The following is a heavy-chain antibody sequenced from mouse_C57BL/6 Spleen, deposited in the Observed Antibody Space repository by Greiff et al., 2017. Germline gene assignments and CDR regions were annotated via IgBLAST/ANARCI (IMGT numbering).Heavy chain of an antibody. J-gene: IGHJ2*01. D-gene: IGHD4-1*01. CDR1: GYAFTNYL. Sequence: QVQLQQSGAELVRPGTSVKVSCKASGYAFTNYLIEWVKQRPGQGLEWIGVINPGSGGTNYNEKFKGKATLTADKSSSTAYMQLSSLTSEDSAVYFWARSGSCYFDYGGQGTTLTVSS. CDR3: ARSGSCYFDY. V-gene: IGHV1-54*01. CDR2: INPGSGGT.